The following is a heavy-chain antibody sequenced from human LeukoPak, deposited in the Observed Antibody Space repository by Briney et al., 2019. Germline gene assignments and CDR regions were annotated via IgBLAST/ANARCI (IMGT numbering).Heavy chain of an antibody. CDR2: ISYDGSNK. J-gene: IGHJ6*02. CDR3: ARVMYDFWSGYYSSMYGMDV. CDR1: GFTFSSYA. D-gene: IGHD3-3*01. V-gene: IGHV3-30-3*01. Sequence: GGSLRLSCAASGFTFSSYAMHWVRQAPGKGLEWVAVISYDGSNKYYADSVKGRFTISRDNSKNTLYLQMNSLRAEDTAVYYCARVMYDFWSGYYSSMYGMDVWGQGTTVTVSS.